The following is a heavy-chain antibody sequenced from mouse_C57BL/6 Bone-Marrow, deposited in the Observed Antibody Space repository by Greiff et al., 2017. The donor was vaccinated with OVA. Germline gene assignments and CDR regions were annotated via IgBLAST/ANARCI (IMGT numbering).Heavy chain of an antibody. V-gene: IGHV1-50*01. J-gene: IGHJ2*01. CDR2: IDPSDSYT. CDR1: GYTFTSYW. CDR3: ASQGYYDRYYVDY. Sequence: QVQLQQPGAELVKPGASVKLSCKASGYTFTSYWMQWVKQRPGQGLEWIGEIDPSDSYTNYNQKFKGKATLTVDTSSSTAYMQLSSLTSEDSAVYYCASQGYYDRYYVDYWGQGTTLTVSS. D-gene: IGHD2-4*01.